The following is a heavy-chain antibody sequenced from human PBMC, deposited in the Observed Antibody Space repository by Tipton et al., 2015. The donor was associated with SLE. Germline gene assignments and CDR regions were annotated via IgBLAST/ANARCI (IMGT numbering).Heavy chain of an antibody. J-gene: IGHJ4*02. D-gene: IGHD6-13*01. V-gene: IGHV4-39*07. Sequence: TLSLTCTVSGGSISSSSYYWGWIRQPPGKGLEWIGEINHSGSTNYNPSLKSRVTISVDTSKNQFSLKLSSVTAADTAVYYCARENIAAAVTFDYWGQGTLVTVSS. CDR3: ARENIAAAVTFDY. CDR2: INHSGST. CDR1: GGSISSSSYY.